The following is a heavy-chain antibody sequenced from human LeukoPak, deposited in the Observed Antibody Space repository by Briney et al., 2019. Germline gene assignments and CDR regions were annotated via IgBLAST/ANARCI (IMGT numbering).Heavy chain of an antibody. CDR3: ARDSTYSYGHEP. Sequence: GGSLRLSCAASGFTFSSYAMRWVRQAPGKGLGWVSAISGSGGRTYYADSVKGRFTMSRDNSKKILYLQMNSLRAEDTAVYYCARDSTYSYGHEPWGQGTLVTVSS. CDR1: GFTFSSYA. CDR2: ISGSGGRT. V-gene: IGHV3-23*01. D-gene: IGHD5-18*01. J-gene: IGHJ5*02.